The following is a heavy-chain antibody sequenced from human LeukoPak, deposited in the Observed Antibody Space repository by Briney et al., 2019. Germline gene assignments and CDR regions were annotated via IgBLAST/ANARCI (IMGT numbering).Heavy chain of an antibody. Sequence: GGSLRLSCVVSGFGFSDSYMTWIRQTPGKGLEWLAYISGSGSDMYYADSVKGRFTISRDNAKHSLYLQMNSLRAEDTAVYYCARGLGSGYYFDYWGQGTLVTVSS. CDR1: GFGFSDSY. V-gene: IGHV3-11*04. J-gene: IGHJ4*02. CDR2: ISGSGSDM. CDR3: ARGLGSGYYFDY. D-gene: IGHD3-22*01.